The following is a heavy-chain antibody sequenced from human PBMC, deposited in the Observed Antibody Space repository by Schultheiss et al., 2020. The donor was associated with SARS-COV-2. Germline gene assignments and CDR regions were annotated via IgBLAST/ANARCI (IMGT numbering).Heavy chain of an antibody. CDR1: GFTFSSYS. D-gene: IGHD2-2*01. CDR2: ISGSGGST. V-gene: IGHV3-23*01. J-gene: IGHJ4*02. Sequence: GGSLRLSCAASGFTFSSYSMNWVRQAPGKGLEWVSAISGSGGSTYYADSVKGRFTISRDNSKNTLYLQMNSLRAEDTAVYYCARHAFGYCSSTSCSSFDYWGQGTLVTVSS. CDR3: ARHAFGYCSSTSCSSFDY.